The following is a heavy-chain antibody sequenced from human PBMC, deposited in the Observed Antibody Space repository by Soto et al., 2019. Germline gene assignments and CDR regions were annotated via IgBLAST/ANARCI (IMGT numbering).Heavy chain of an antibody. V-gene: IGHV3-74*01. J-gene: IGHJ6*02. CDR1: GFTFSSYW. Sequence: GGSLRLSCAASGFTFSSYWMHWVRQAPGKGLVWVSRINSDGGSTSYADSVKGRFTISRDNAKNTLYLQMNSLRAEDTAVYYCARDRYYDFWSGPRPDYYYYGMEVWGQGTTVTVSS. D-gene: IGHD3-3*01. CDR3: ARDRYYDFWSGPRPDYYYYGMEV. CDR2: INSDGGST.